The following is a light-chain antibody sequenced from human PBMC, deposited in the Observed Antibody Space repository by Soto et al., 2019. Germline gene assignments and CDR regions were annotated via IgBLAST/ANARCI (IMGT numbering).Light chain of an antibody. Sequence: IVLTQSPGTLSVSPGERVILSCRASQTLRNKLAWYQQKPGQAPRLLIYGGFTRATGIPARFSGSGSGTDFTLTTNSLQSEDFAIYYCQQHNAWPLTFGPGTKLDLK. J-gene: IGKJ3*01. CDR3: QQHNAWPLT. CDR2: GGF. V-gene: IGKV3-15*01. CDR1: QTLRNK.